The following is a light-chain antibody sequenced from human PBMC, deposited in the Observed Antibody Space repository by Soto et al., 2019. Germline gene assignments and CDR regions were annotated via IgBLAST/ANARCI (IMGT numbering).Light chain of an antibody. Sequence: QSVLTQAPSVSGTPAQRVTISCSGSSSNIGCNTVNWYQQLPGTAPSLLIYSNNHRPSAGPARVSGSKAGTSAALAISGLQSEDEADYYCGSSDESLNSYVFGTGTKLTVL. CDR1: SSNIGCNT. CDR2: SNN. J-gene: IGLJ1*01. V-gene: IGLV1-44*01. CDR3: GSSDESLNSYV.